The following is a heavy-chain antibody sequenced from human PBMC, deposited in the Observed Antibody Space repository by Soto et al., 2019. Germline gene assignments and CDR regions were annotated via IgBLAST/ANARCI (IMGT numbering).Heavy chain of an antibody. CDR3: VRSGTAHLLRHSWCDT. CDR1: GFTFNTYD. CDR2: ITTSSAYI. V-gene: IGHV3-21*01. D-gene: IGHD2-21*01. Sequence: EVQLVESGGGLVKPGGSLRLSCAASGFTFNTYDMNWVRQAPGKGLEWVSSITTSSAYIYYADSLKGRITISRDNANNSLFMQISSLRAEHKAVYYCVRSGTAHLLRHSWCDTWGQGTLVTVSS. J-gene: IGHJ5*02.